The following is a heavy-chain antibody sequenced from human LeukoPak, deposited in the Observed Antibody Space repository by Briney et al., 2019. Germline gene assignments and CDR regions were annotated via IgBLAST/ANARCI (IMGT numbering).Heavy chain of an antibody. J-gene: IGHJ4*02. D-gene: IGHD5-18*01. CDR2: IYYSGST. CDR3: ARGAAGYSYG. CDR1: GGSVSSYY. Sequence: PSETLSLTCTVSGGSVSSYYWSWIRQPPGKGLEWIGHIYYSGSTNYNPSLKSRVTISIDTSKNQFSLRLTSVTAADTAVYYCARGAAGYSYGWGQGTLVTVSS. V-gene: IGHV4-59*02.